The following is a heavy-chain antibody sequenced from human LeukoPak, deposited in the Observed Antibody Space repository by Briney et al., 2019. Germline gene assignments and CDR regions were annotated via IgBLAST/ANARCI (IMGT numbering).Heavy chain of an antibody. CDR3: ARDYPADH. J-gene: IGHJ4*02. V-gene: IGHV3-23*01. CDR2: ISGSGGST. CDR1: GFTFSSYA. Sequence: GGSLRLSCAASGFTFSSYAMSWVRQAPGKGLEWVPAISGSGGSTYYADSVKGRFTISRDNSKNTLYLQLHSLRVEDTAVYYCARDYPADHWGQGTLVTVSS.